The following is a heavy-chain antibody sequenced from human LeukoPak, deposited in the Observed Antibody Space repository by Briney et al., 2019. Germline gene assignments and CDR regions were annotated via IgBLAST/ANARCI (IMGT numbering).Heavy chain of an antibody. Sequence: GSLRLSCAASGFIFSTSGMHWVRQAPGRGLEWVSYISSSSTTYYADSVKGRFAISRDNAKNSLYLQMHSLRGEDTAVYYCARSRGYDTSDFDVWGQGTMVTVSS. V-gene: IGHV3-48*01. CDR2: ISSSSTT. CDR1: GFIFSTSG. J-gene: IGHJ3*01. D-gene: IGHD3-22*01. CDR3: ARSRGYDTSDFDV.